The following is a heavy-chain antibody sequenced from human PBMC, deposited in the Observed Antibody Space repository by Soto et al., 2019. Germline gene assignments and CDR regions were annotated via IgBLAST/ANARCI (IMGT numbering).Heavy chain of an antibody. V-gene: IGHV3-64*01. CDR2: ITSNGGST. Sequence: EVQLVESGGGLVQPGGSLRLSCAASGFTFSSYAMHWVRQAPGKGLEYVSAITSNGGSTYYANSVKGRFTISRDNSKNTLYHQMGSLRAEDMAVYYCARTSGYAFDYWGQGILVTVSS. J-gene: IGHJ4*02. D-gene: IGHD5-12*01. CDR1: GFTFSSYA. CDR3: ARTSGYAFDY.